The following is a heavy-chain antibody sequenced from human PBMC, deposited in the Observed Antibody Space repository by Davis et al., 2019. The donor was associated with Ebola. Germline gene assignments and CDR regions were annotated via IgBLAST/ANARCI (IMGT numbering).Heavy chain of an antibody. J-gene: IGHJ4*02. Sequence: ASVKVSCKTSGYTFPSYHIHWVRQAPGHRLEWMGWINAANGNTKYSHSFQGRVTITRDTSARTAYLEVTSLTSEDTAIYYCAREWQNYYSYWGQGTLVTVSS. CDR3: AREWQNYYSY. CDR2: INAANGNT. D-gene: IGHD2-21*02. V-gene: IGHV1-3*01. CDR1: GYTFPSYH.